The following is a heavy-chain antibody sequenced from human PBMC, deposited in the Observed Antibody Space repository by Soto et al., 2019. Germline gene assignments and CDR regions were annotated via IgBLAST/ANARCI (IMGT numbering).Heavy chain of an antibody. CDR2: SYYTGST. V-gene: IGHV4-61*08. J-gene: IGHJ6*02. CDR1: GGSVNSGDYY. D-gene: IGHD3-16*02. Sequence: SETLSLTCTVSGGSVNSGDYYWSWIRQSPGKGLEWIGFSYYTGSTNYNPSLKSRVTIFVDTSKNQFSLQMRSVTAADTAVYYCARDLSPYGMDVWGQGNKVTVS. CDR3: ARDLSPYGMDV.